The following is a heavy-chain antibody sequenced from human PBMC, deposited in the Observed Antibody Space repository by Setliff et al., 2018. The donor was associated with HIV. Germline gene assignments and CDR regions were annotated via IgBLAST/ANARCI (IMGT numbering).Heavy chain of an antibody. D-gene: IGHD1-26*01. CDR1: GFTFSSYW. CDR3: ARDSGTTMGATGPGY. Sequence: AGGSLRLSCAASGFTFSSYWMYWVRQAPGKGLEWVANVNQDGSEKYYVDSVKGRFTISRDNAKNSLYLQMNSLRAEDTAMYFCARDSGTTMGATGPGYWGQGTLVTVSS. J-gene: IGHJ4*02. CDR2: VNQDGSEK. V-gene: IGHV3-7*01.